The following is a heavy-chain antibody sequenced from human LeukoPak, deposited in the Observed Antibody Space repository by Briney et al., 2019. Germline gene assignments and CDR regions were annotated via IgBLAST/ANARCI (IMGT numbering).Heavy chain of an antibody. CDR2: IHANGDT. D-gene: IGHD4-11*01. J-gene: IGHJ4*02. V-gene: IGHV4-4*08. Sequence: PSETLSLTCTVSGVSINSNYWSWIRQPPGKGLEWNGLEWIGYIHANGDTNYNPSLNRRVTMSLDSSRRHLSLNLSSLTAADTAVYFCAGYDHSNYLAYWGQGILVTVSS. CDR3: AGYDHSNYLAY. CDR1: GVSINSNY.